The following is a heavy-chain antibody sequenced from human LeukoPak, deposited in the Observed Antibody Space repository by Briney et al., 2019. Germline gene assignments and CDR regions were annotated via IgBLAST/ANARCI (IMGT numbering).Heavy chain of an antibody. D-gene: IGHD3-22*01. Sequence: SETLSLTCAVSGFSISTGYYWDWIRQPPGKGLEWIGNIFHSGTTYYNPPLKSRVTISVDTSKNQFSLKLTSVTAADTAVYYCARAAYDTLDYWGQGTLVSVSS. V-gene: IGHV4-38-2*01. CDR3: ARAAYDTLDY. J-gene: IGHJ4*02. CDR1: GFSISTGYY. CDR2: IFHSGTT.